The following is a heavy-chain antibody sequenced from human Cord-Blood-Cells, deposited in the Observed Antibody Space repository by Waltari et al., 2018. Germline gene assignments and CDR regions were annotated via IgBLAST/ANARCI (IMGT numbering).Heavy chain of an antibody. Sequence: QLQLQESGPGLVKPSETLSLTCTVSGGSISSSSYYWGWIRQPPGKGLEWIGSIYYSVSTYYNPSLESRVTIYVDTSKNQFSLKLSSVTAADTAVYYCATYCSSTSCPSWGQGTLVTVSS. V-gene: IGHV4-39*01. D-gene: IGHD2-2*01. CDR3: ATYCSSTSCPS. CDR1: GGSISSSSYY. CDR2: IYYSVST. J-gene: IGHJ1*01.